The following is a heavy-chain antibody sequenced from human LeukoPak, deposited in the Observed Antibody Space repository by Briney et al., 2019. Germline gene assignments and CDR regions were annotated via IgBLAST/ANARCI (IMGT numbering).Heavy chain of an antibody. CDR1: GFTFDNYG. D-gene: IGHD3-3*01. CDR2: INWNGGST. CDR3: ARPNRHGRFLEWLGVNYYMDV. Sequence: PGGSLRLSCAASGFTFDNYGMSWVRQAPGKGLEWVSGINWNGGSTGYADSVKGRFTISRDNAKNSLYLQMNTLRGEDTAFYYCARPNRHGRFLEWLGVNYYMDVWGKGTTVTVSS. J-gene: IGHJ6*03. V-gene: IGHV3-20*04.